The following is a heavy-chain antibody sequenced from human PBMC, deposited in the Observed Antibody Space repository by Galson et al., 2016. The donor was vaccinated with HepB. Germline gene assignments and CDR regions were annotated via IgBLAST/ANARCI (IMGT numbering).Heavy chain of an antibody. V-gene: IGHV3-23*01. CDR3: AKRGRAFDI. D-gene: IGHD3-10*01. CDR1: YA. Sequence: YAMSWVRQAPGKGLEWVSVISSSGGSTYYADSVKGRFTISRDNSKNTLYLQMNSLRAEDTAIYYCAKRGRAFDIWGQGTMVTVSS. CDR2: ISSSGGST. J-gene: IGHJ3*02.